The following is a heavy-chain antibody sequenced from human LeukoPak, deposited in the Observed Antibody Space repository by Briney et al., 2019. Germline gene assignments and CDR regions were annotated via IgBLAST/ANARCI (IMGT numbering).Heavy chain of an antibody. Sequence: PGRSLRLSCAASGFTFDDYAMHWVRQAPGKGLEWVSGISWNSGSIGYADSVKGRFTISRDNAKNSLYLQMNSLRAEDTVLYYCAKDITAAGNAYFDYWGQGTLVTVSS. V-gene: IGHV3-9*01. CDR3: AKDITAAGNAYFDY. CDR2: ISWNSGSI. D-gene: IGHD6-13*01. CDR1: GFTFDDYA. J-gene: IGHJ4*02.